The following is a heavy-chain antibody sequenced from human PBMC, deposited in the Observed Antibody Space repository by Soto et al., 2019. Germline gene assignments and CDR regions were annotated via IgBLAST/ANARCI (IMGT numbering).Heavy chain of an antibody. J-gene: IGHJ6*02. Sequence: AGSPRLSCAASGITFSNAWMTWVRQAPGKGLEWVGRIKSITDGGTTDYAAPVKGRFTISRDDSKDTLYLQMNNLGTEDTAVYHCTTDSADIVVVPATFGMDVWGQGTTVT. V-gene: IGHV3-15*01. CDR3: TTDSADIVVVPATFGMDV. D-gene: IGHD2-2*01. CDR2: IKSITDGGTT. CDR1: GITFSNAW.